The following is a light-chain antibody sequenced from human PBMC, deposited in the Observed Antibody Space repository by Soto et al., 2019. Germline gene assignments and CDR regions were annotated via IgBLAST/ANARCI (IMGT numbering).Light chain of an antibody. CDR2: GAS. Sequence: AIQLTQSLSSLSASVGDRVTITCRTSEGIAKDLGWYQQKPGKAPRLLIFGASFLQSGVPSRFSGSGSGTDFTLTINGLQPEDFATYYCLQNYYSFRTFGQGTKVEIK. CDR3: LQNYYSFRT. CDR1: EGIAKD. V-gene: IGKV1-6*01. J-gene: IGKJ1*01.